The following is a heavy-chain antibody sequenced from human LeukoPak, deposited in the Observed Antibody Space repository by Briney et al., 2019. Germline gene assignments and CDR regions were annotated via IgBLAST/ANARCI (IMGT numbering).Heavy chain of an antibody. D-gene: IGHD6-6*01. V-gene: IGHV1-69*01. Sequence: SSVKVSCKASGGTFSSYAISWVRQAPGQGLEWMGGIIPIFGTANYAQKFQGRVTITADESTSTAYMELSSLRSEDTAVYYCARSGWLVSWFDPWGQGTLATVSS. CDR1: GGTFSSYA. CDR2: IIPIFGTA. CDR3: ARSGWLVSWFDP. J-gene: IGHJ5*02.